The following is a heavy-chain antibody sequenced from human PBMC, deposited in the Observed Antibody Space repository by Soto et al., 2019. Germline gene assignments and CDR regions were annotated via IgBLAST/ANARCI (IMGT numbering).Heavy chain of an antibody. CDR3: ARENYDFWRGYGMDV. CDR1: GYTFTSYH. Sequence: ASVKVSCKGSGYTFTSYHINWVRQATGQGLEWMGWMNPNSGNTGYAQTLQGRVTMTWDTSISTAYMELSSLRFEDTAVYYCARENYDFWRGYGMDVWGQGTTVTVSS. D-gene: IGHD3-3*01. V-gene: IGHV1-8*01. J-gene: IGHJ6*02. CDR2: MNPNSGNT.